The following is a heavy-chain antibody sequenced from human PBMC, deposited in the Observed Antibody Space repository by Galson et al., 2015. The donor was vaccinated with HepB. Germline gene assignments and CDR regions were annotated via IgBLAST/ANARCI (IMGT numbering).Heavy chain of an antibody. J-gene: IGHJ4*02. D-gene: IGHD1-1*01. CDR3: VRQLTSLLDF. Sequence: LSLTCTVSGGSISSGLYSWGWIRQPPGKGLEWIGTISYSGDTYYNSSLKSRVSIFVDTSKSHFSLNVTSLTAEDTAVYYCVRQLTSLLDFWGQGTLVTVSA. V-gene: IGHV4-39*02. CDR2: ISYSGDT. CDR1: GGSISSGLYS.